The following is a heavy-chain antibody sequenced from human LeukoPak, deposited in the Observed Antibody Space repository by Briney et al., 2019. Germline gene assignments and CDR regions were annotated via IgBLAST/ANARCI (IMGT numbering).Heavy chain of an antibody. CDR2: ISGSGSNK. Sequence: GGSLRLSCAASGFTFSDYHMSWIRQAPGKGLEWISDISGSGSNKNYADSVKGRFTISRDNAKNTLYLQMNSLRAEDTAVYYCARVSSSSWYINRFDPWGQGTLVTVSS. D-gene: IGHD6-13*01. V-gene: IGHV3-11*04. CDR1: GFTFSDYH. CDR3: ARVSSSSWYINRFDP. J-gene: IGHJ5*02.